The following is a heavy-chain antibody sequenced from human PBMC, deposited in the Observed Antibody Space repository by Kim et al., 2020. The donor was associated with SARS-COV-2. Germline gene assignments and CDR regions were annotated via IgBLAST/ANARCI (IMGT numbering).Heavy chain of an antibody. V-gene: IGHV3-48*02. Sequence: GGSLRLSCAASGFTFSTYSMNWVRQAPGKGREWVSYIRRSSDTGYADSVKGRYTISRDNAKTSLYLQMNSLRDEDTDVYYCARDRDYAFYYWGQGSVVTVS. J-gene: IGHJ4*02. D-gene: IGHD4-17*01. CDR3: ARDRDYAFYY. CDR1: GFTFSTYS. CDR2: IRRSSDT.